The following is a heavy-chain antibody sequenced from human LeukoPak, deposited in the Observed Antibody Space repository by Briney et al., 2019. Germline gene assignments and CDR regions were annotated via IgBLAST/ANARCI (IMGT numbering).Heavy chain of an antibody. J-gene: IGHJ4*02. CDR1: GGSFRGYY. CDR2: IYDSGST. V-gene: IGHV4-34*01. Sequence: PSETLSLTCALYGGSFRGYYWSWIRHPPGKGREGIGEIYDSGSTNYNPSTKSRVTISVDTSKNQFSLKLTSVTAADTAVYYCASSFTYYYDSRGCPFDYWGQGTLVTVSS. D-gene: IGHD3-22*01. CDR3: ASSFTYYYDSRGCPFDY.